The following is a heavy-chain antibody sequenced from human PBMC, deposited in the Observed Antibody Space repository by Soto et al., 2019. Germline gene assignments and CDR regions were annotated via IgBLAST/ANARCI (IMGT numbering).Heavy chain of an antibody. J-gene: IGHJ5*02. V-gene: IGHV4-39*01. CDR1: GGSISSSSYY. D-gene: IGHD1-26*01. CDR3: ARRGGGSDWFDP. CDR2: IYYIGST. Sequence: SETLSLTCAVSGGSISSSSYYWGWIRQPPGKGLEWIGSIYYIGSTYYNPSLKSRLTISVDTSKNQFSLKLSSVTAADTAVYYCARRGGGSDWFDPCGQGTLVAVSS.